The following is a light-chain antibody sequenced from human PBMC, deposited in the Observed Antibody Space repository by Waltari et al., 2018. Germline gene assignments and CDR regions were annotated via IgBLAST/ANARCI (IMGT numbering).Light chain of an antibody. CDR3: SSYTSSNTWV. Sequence: WYQHHAGKAPKFMIYEGSKRPSGVSNRFSGSKSGNTVSLTISGLQAEDEADYYCSSYTSSNTWVFGGGTKLTVL. CDR2: EGS. J-gene: IGLJ3*02. V-gene: IGLV2-14*02.